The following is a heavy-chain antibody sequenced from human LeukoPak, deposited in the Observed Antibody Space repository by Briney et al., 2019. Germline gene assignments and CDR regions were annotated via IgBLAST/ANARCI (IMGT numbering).Heavy chain of an antibody. D-gene: IGHD3-22*01. J-gene: IGHJ4*02. V-gene: IGHV3-21*01. CDR1: GFTFSSYS. CDR3: AREEYYYDSSGPRGDY. CDR2: ISSSSSYI. Sequence: GGSLRLSCAASGFTFSSYSMNWVRQAPGKGLEWVSSISSSSSYIYYADSVKGRFTNSRDNAKNSLYLQMNSLRAEDTAVYYCAREEYYYDSSGPRGDYWGQGTLVTVSS.